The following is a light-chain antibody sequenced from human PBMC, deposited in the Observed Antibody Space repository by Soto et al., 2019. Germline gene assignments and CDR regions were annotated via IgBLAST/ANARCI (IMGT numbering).Light chain of an antibody. CDR3: AAWDDRLSVV. Sequence: QSVLTQPPSASGTPGQRVTISCSGSSSNIGSNYVYWYQQLPGTAPKLLIYRNNQRPSGVPDRFSGSKSGTSASLAISGLRCEDEAEYYCAAWDDRLSVVFGGGTTLTVL. CDR1: SSNIGSNY. CDR2: RNN. V-gene: IGLV1-47*01. J-gene: IGLJ2*01.